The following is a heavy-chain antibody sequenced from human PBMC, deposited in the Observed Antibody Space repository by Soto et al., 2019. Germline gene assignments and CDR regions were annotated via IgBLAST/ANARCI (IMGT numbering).Heavy chain of an antibody. Sequence: QVQLQESGPGLVKPSQTLSLTCTVSGGSISSGGYYWSWIRQHPGKGLEWIGYIYYSGSTYYNPSLKSRVTISVDTSKNQFSLKLSYVTAADTAVYYCARGFLAGNPPDYWGQGTLFTVSS. CDR1: GGSISSGGYY. D-gene: IGHD2-21*01. J-gene: IGHJ4*02. V-gene: IGHV4-31*03. CDR3: ARGFLAGNPPDY. CDR2: IYYSGST.